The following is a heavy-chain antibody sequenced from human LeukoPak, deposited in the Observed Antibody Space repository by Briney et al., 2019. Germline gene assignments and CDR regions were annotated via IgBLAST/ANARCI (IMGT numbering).Heavy chain of an antibody. CDR3: AQAYCGGDCPYYYYYYGIDV. CDR1: GGTFSSYA. D-gene: IGHD2-21*02. J-gene: IGHJ6*02. CDR2: IIPIFGTA. V-gene: IGHV1-69*13. Sequence: SVKVSCKASGGTFSSYAISWVRQAPGQGLEWMGGIIPIFGTANYAQKFQGRVTITADESTSTAYMELSSLRSEDTAVYYCAQAYCGGDCPYYYYYYGIDVWGQGTTVTASS.